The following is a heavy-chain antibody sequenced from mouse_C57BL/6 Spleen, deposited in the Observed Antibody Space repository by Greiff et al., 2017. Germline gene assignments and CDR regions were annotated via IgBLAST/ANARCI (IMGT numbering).Heavy chain of an antibody. V-gene: IGHV1-55*01. CDR3: ARGGYYDYDAGFAY. J-gene: IGHJ3*01. CDR2: IYPGSGST. Sequence: VQLQQPGAELVKPGASVKMSCKASGYTFTSYWITWVKQRPGQGLEWIGDIYPGSGSTNYNEKFKSKTTLTVDTSSSTAYMQLSSLTSEDSAVYYCARGGYYDYDAGFAYWGQGTLVTVSA. CDR1: GYTFTSYW. D-gene: IGHD2-4*01.